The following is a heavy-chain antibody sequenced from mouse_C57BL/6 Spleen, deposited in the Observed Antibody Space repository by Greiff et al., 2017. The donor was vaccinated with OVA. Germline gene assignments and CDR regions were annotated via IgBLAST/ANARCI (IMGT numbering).Heavy chain of an antibody. CDR1: GYAFSSSW. V-gene: IGHV1-82*01. D-gene: IGHD1-1*01. Sequence: VQLQQSGPELVKPGASVKISCKASGYAFSSSWMNWVKQRPGKGLEWIGRIYPGDGDTNYNGKFKGKATLTADKSSSTAYMQLSSLTSEDSAVYFCARDYYGSSYRSWFAYWGQGTLVTVSA. J-gene: IGHJ3*01. CDR2: IYPGDGDT. CDR3: ARDYYGSSYRSWFAY.